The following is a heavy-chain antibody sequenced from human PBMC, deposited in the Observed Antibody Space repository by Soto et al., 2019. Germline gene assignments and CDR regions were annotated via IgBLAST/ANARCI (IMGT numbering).Heavy chain of an antibody. D-gene: IGHD4-17*01. CDR2: IGLSATAT. V-gene: IGHV3-48*01. CDR1: GFIFSNYG. CDR3: AWDAGGDLCSAW. Sequence: EVQLVESGGGLVQPGGSLRLSCATSGFIFSNYGLTWVRQAPGKGLEWVSHIGLSATATLYADSVRGRFTISRDNAKNSVYRQMNSLSCDDTAVDYGAWDAGGDLCSAWGGQGALVTVSA. J-gene: IGHJ4*02.